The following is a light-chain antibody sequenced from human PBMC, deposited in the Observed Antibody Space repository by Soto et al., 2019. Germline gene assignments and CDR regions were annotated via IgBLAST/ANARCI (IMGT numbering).Light chain of an antibody. CDR2: EVS. Sequence: QCALTQPASVSGSPGQSITLSCTGNSSDVGAYDFVSWYQQHPDKAPKLMIYEVSNRPSGVSNRFSGSKSVNTATLTISGLQAEDEADYYCSSYTSSSTRVFGTGTKVTVL. CDR1: SSDVGAYDF. V-gene: IGLV2-14*03. CDR3: SSYTSSSTRV. J-gene: IGLJ1*01.